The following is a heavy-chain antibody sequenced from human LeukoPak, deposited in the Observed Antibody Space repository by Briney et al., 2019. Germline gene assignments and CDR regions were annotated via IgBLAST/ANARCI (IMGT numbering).Heavy chain of an antibody. Sequence: SGRSLRLSCAASGFTFSSYAMHWVRQAPGKGLERVAVISYDGSNKYYADSVKGRFTISRDNSKNTLYLQMNSLRAEGTAVYYCARDRGFLELFPPPIGYYFDYGGQGSLVTVSS. J-gene: IGHJ4*02. CDR2: ISYDGSNK. V-gene: IGHV3-30-3*01. CDR3: ARDRGFLELFPPPIGYYFDY. D-gene: IGHD3-3*01. CDR1: GFTFSSYA.